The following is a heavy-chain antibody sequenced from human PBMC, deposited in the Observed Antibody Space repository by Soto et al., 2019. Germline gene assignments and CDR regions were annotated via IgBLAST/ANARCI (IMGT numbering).Heavy chain of an antibody. CDR2: IYNSGNT. D-gene: IGHD3-16*01. CDR3: ARDGVSGGDAFDT. V-gene: IGHV4-31*03. J-gene: IGHJ3*02. CDR1: GASISGGNNY. Sequence: SETLSLTCTVSGASISGGNNYWSWIRQYPGKGLEWIGYIYNSGNTYHNPSLKSRVSISVDISKNHFSLRLSSVTAADTAVYFCARDGVSGGDAFDTWGQGTMVTVSS.